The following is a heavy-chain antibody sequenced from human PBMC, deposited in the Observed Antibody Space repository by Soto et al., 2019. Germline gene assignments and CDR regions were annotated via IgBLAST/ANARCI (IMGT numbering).Heavy chain of an antibody. CDR2: TYYWSRWYS. D-gene: IGHD6-6*01. J-gene: IGHJ4*02. V-gene: IGHV6-1*01. CDR3: ARGPSPLAY. Sequence: SQTLSLTCAVSGDSVSSNSAAWNWIRQSPSRGLEWLGRTYYWSRWYSDYAGSVKSRITINADTSKNQFSLHLNSLTPQDTAVYYCARGPSPLAYWGRGTVVTVSS. CDR1: GDSVSSNSAA.